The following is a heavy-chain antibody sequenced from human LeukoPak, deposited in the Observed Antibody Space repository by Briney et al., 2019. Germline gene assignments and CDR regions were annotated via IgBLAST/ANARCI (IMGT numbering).Heavy chain of an antibody. CDR1: GYTFTGYY. J-gene: IGHJ4*02. D-gene: IGHD2-2*01. V-gene: IGHV1-2*02. Sequence: ASVKVSCKASGYTFTGYYMHWVRHAPGQGLERMGWINPNSGGTNYAQKFQGRVTMTRDTSISTAYMELSRPRSDDTAVYYCAGVSQLLAFDYWGQGTLVTVSS. CDR2: INPNSGGT. CDR3: AGVSQLLAFDY.